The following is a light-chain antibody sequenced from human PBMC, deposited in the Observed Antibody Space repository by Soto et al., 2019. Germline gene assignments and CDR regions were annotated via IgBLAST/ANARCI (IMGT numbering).Light chain of an antibody. V-gene: IGLV2-14*01. J-gene: IGLJ1*01. CDR2: EVS. CDR3: TSYTRRSTYV. CDR1: SSDVGAYNY. Sequence: QSALTQPASVSASPGQSITISCTGASSDVGAYNYVSWYQQHPGKAPQLILYEVSNRPSGISNRFSGSKSGNTASLTISGLQTEDEADYYCTSYTRRSTYVFGSGTKVTVL.